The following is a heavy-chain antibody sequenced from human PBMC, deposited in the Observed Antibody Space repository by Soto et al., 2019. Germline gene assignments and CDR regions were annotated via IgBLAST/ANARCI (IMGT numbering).Heavy chain of an antibody. Sequence: SETLSLTCTVSGGSINSRSYYWGWIRQSPGKGLEWIGSIYYSGSTYYNPSLKSRVAMSVDTSRNQFSLKLRSVSAADTAVYYCARQRTSVVTQAYFDDWGQGSLVTVSS. D-gene: IGHD2-21*02. CDR3: ARQRTSVVTQAYFDD. J-gene: IGHJ4*02. CDR2: IYYSGST. V-gene: IGHV4-39*01. CDR1: GGSINSRSYY.